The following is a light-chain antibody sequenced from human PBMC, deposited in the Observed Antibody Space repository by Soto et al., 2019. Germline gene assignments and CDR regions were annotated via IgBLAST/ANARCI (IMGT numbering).Light chain of an antibody. CDR3: QQRRNWPLT. V-gene: IGKV3-11*01. Sequence: EIVLTQSPATLSLSPGERAILSCRASQSVSSYLAWYQQKPGQAPRLLIYDASNRATGIPARFSGSGSGTDFTLTISSLEPEDFAVYYCQQRRNWPLTFGGGTKVDIK. CDR2: DAS. CDR1: QSVSSY. J-gene: IGKJ4*01.